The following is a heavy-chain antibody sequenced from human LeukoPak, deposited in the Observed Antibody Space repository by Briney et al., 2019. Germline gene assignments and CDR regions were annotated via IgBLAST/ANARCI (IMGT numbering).Heavy chain of an antibody. CDR2: IRYDGSNK. Sequence: GGSLRLSCAASGFTFSSYGMHWVRQAPGKGLEWVAFIRYDGSNKYYADSVKGRFTISRDNSKNTLYLQMNSLRAEDTAVYYCAKPYSSSLDYFDYWGQGTLVTVSS. CDR1: GFTFSSYG. V-gene: IGHV3-30*02. D-gene: IGHD6-6*01. CDR3: AKPYSSSLDYFDY. J-gene: IGHJ4*02.